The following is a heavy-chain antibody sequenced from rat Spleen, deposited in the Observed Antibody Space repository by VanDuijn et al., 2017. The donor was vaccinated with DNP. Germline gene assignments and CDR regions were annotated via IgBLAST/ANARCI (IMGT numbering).Heavy chain of an antibody. Sequence: EVQLVESGGDLVQPGGSLKLSCVPSGFTFRDYNMAWGRQAPKSGLEWVATISYDGKSTDYRDSVKGRFTVSRDNGKSTLYLQMDRLRSEDTATYYCARPDNWGQGVMVTVSA. J-gene: IGHJ2*01. CDR1: GFTFRDYN. CDR2: ISYDGKST. V-gene: IGHV5-7*01. CDR3: ARPDN.